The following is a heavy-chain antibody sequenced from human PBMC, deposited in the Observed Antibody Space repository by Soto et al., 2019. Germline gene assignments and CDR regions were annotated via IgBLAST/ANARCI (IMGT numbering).Heavy chain of an antibody. J-gene: IGHJ4*02. CDR2: INHSGRT. CDR1: GGSFSGYF. D-gene: IGHD6-13*01. V-gene: IGHV4-34*01. CDR3: ARGGYFDS. Sequence: SETLSLTCVVYGGSFSGYFWSWIRQSPGRGLEWIGEINHSGRTNYNPSLKSWVSISVDTSNNQFSLKMSSVTAADTAVYYCARGGYFDSWGQGTLVTVSS.